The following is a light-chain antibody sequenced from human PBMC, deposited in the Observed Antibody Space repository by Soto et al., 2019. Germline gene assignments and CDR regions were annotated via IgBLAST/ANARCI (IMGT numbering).Light chain of an antibody. CDR1: QSVSGW. CDR2: DAY. CDR3: QQYETLSGT. J-gene: IGKJ1*01. V-gene: IGKV1-5*01. Sequence: DIQTTQPPSTLSASVGDTVSVTCRTSQSVSGWLAWYQQKPGEAPKLLTYDAYALPRGVPSRFGGSGSGTKFTLTVASLQTDEFATYDRQQYETLSGTFGPGTKVDIK.